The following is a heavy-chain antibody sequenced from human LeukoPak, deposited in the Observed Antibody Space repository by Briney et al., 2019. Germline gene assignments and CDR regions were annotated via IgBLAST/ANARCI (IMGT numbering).Heavy chain of an antibody. V-gene: IGHV3-49*04. D-gene: IGHD2-2*01. CDR3: TRDPYCSSTSCHWAIDY. CDR1: GFTFGDNA. J-gene: IGHJ4*02. CDR2: IRSKAYGGTT. Sequence: GGSLRLSCTASGFTFGDNAMSWVRQAPGKGLEWVGFIRSKAYGGTTEYAASVKGRFTISRDDSKSIAYLQMNSLKTEDTAVYYCTRDPYCSSTSCHWAIDYWGQGTLVTVSS.